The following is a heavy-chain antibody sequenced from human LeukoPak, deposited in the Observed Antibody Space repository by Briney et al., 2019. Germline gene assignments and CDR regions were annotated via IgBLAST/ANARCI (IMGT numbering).Heavy chain of an antibody. D-gene: IGHD3-3*01. CDR1: GFTFSSYG. CDR2: IWYDGSNK. V-gene: IGHV3-33*01. Sequence: GGSLRLSCAASGFTFSSYGMHWVRQAPGKGLEWVAVIWYDGSNKYYADSVKGRFTISRDNSKNTLYLQMNSLRAEDTAVYYCARDPWHRVFGVVISAFDIWGQGTMVTVSS. CDR3: ARDPWHRVFGVVISAFDI. J-gene: IGHJ3*02.